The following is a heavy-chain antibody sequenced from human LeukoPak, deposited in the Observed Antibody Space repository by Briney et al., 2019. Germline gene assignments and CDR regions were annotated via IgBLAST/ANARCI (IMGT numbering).Heavy chain of an antibody. CDR1: GYTFTGYR. V-gene: IGHV1-2*02. J-gene: IGHJ4*02. CDR3: ATSGSTWYNDY. Sequence: ASVKVSCKASGYTFTGYRMHWVRQVPGQGLEWMAWINPNNGGTNYAQKFQGRATLTRDTSISTTYMELSSLRSDDTAVYYCATSGSTWYNDYWGQGTLVTVSS. D-gene: IGHD6-13*01. CDR2: INPNNGGT.